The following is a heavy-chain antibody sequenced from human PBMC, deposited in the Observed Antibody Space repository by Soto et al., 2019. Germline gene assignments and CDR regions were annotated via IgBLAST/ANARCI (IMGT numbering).Heavy chain of an antibody. V-gene: IGHV4-61*01. D-gene: IGHD2-21*02. CDR3: ARDQPHGGNSGLPYYYGMDV. CDR1: GGSVSSGSYY. J-gene: IGHJ6*02. CDR2: IYYSGST. Sequence: SETLSLTCTVSGGSVSSGSYYWSWIRQPPGKGLEWIGYIYYSGSTNYNPSLKSRVTISVDTSKNQFSLKLSSVTAADTAVYYCARDQPHGGNSGLPYYYGMDVWGQGTTVTVSS.